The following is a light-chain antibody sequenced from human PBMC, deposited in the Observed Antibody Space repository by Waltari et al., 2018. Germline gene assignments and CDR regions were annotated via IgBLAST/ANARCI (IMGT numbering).Light chain of an antibody. CDR1: SSNFGAAYD. CDR3: QSYDSSLSGSA. J-gene: IGLJ2*01. Sequence: SVLTQPPSVSGAPGQRVTISCTGSSSNFGAAYDVQWYQHLPGTAPKLLIYGNTNRPSGVPVRFSGAKSGTSGSLAITGLQSEGEADYYGQSYDSSLSGSAFGGGTKLTVL. V-gene: IGLV1-40*01. CDR2: GNT.